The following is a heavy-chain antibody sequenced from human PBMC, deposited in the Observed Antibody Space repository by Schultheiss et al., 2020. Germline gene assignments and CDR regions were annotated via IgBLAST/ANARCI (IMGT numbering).Heavy chain of an antibody. D-gene: IGHD3-16*01. Sequence: SETLSLTCAVYGGSISSSNWWSWVRQPPGKGLEWIGSGYYNGNTYYNPSLKSRVTISVHTSKNQFSLKLSSVTAADTAVYYCARTHYADYLDYWGQGTLVTVSS. V-gene: IGHV4-4*02. CDR1: GGSISSSNW. CDR2: GYYNGNT. J-gene: IGHJ4*02. CDR3: ARTHYADYLDY.